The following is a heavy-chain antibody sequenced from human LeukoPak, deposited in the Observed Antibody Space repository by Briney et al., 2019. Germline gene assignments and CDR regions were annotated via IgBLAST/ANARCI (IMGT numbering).Heavy chain of an antibody. Sequence: RGTLRLSCAASGFIFSNYGMSWVRQAPGKGLEWVSRINSDGSSTSYADSVKGRFTISRDNAKNTLYLQMNSLRAEDTAVYYCARATHGACDYWGQGTLVTVSS. J-gene: IGHJ4*02. V-gene: IGHV3-74*01. CDR2: INSDGSST. CDR1: GFIFSNYG. CDR3: ARATHGACDY. D-gene: IGHD3-16*01.